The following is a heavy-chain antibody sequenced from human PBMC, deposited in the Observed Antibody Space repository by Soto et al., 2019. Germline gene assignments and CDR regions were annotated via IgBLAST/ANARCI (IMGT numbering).Heavy chain of an antibody. D-gene: IGHD2-15*01. CDR3: AAGVVPYGMDV. V-gene: IGHV1-18*01. Sequence: QVQMVQSANEVKRPGASVKVSCKASGYTFTTYGISWVRQAPGQGLEWMGWISAYYGDTKYAPKVQGRVTLTRDISTNTAYMELSSLRSEDKAVYYCAAGVVPYGMDVWGQGTTVTVSS. CDR1: GYTFTTYG. J-gene: IGHJ6*02. CDR2: ISAYYGDT.